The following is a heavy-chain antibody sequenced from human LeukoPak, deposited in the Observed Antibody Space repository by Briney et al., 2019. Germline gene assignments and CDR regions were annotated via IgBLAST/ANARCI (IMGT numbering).Heavy chain of an antibody. CDR2: IWTDGASDT. CDR3: ARERRDGFNVYSDY. Sequence: GGSLRLSCAATGFSLSHFGMHWVRQAPGTGLEWVAMIWTDGASDTFYGDSVKGRFTISRDNSKNTVYLQMNSLTAEDTAVYYCARERRDGFNVYSDYWGQGSLVTVSS. D-gene: IGHD5-24*01. CDR1: GFSLSHFG. V-gene: IGHV3-33*01. J-gene: IGHJ4*02.